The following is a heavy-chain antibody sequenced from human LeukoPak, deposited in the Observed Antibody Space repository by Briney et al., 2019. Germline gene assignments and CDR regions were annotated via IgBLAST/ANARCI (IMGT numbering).Heavy chain of an antibody. D-gene: IGHD3-10*01. CDR3: ARVITMVRGPESFDI. Sequence: GGSLRLSCAASGFTFSSYAMHWVRQAPGKGLEWVAVISYDGSNKYYADSVKGRFTISRDNAKNSLYLQMNSLRAEDTAVYYCARVITMVRGPESFDIWGQGTMVTVSS. J-gene: IGHJ3*02. CDR2: ISYDGSNK. V-gene: IGHV3-30-3*01. CDR1: GFTFSSYA.